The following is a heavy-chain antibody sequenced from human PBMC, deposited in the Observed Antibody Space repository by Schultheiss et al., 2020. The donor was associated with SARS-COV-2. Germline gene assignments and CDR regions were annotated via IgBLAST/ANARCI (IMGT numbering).Heavy chain of an antibody. CDR3: ARISFRRSDFDL. V-gene: IGHV5-51*01. CDR1: GYSFTNHW. CDR2: IYPGDSVT. Sequence: GGSLRLSCKGSGYSFTNHWIGWVRQTPGKGLEWMGSIYPGDSVTRYNPSFQGQVTISVDKSNTTAYLQWSSLKASGTAVYYCARISFRRSDFDLWGQGTQVTVSS. J-gene: IGHJ4*02.